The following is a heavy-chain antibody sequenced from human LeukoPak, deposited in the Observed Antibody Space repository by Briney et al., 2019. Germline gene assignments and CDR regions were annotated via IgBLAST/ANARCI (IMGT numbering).Heavy chain of an antibody. J-gene: IGHJ5*02. D-gene: IGHD3-10*01. CDR3: ARAPLGMVRGPMEDP. CDR1: GASISSYY. Sequence: SETLSLTCTVSGASISSYYWSWIRQPAGKGLEWIGRISNGGRTNYNPSLKSRVTMSVDTSKNQFSLKLSSVTAADTAVYYCARAPLGMVRGPMEDPWGQGTLVTVSS. V-gene: IGHV4-4*07. CDR2: ISNGGRT.